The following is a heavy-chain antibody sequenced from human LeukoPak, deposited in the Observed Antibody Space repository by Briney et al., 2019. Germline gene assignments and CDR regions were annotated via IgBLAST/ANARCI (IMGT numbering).Heavy chain of an antibody. CDR1: GYTCTSYA. D-gene: IGHD3-3*01. Sequence: ASVKVSCKASGYTCTSYAMNWVRQSPGQGLEWMGWINTNTGNPTYAQGFTGRFVFSLDTSVSTAYLQISSLKAEDTAVYYCAREDVLRFLEWLPGPLDYWGQGTLVTVSS. V-gene: IGHV7-4-1*02. CDR2: INTNTGNP. J-gene: IGHJ4*02. CDR3: AREDVLRFLEWLPGPLDY.